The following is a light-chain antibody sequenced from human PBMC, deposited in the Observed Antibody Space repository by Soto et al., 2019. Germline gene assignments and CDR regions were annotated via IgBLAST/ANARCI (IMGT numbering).Light chain of an antibody. CDR1: QTVNSHY. J-gene: IGKJ3*01. CDR2: GAS. V-gene: IGKV3-20*01. CDR3: QQYGGSPLYT. Sequence: EIVLTQSPGTLSLSPGERVTLSCRASQTVNSHYLAWYQQKPGQAPRLLIYGASSRSTGVPDRFSGSGSGTDFTLTITRLEPEDSAVYYCQQYGGSPLYTFGPGTKVEIK.